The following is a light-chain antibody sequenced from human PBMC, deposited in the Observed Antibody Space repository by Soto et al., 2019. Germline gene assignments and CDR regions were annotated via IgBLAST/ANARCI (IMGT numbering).Light chain of an antibody. CDR2: GVS. CDR1: SSDVCDYHY. Sequence: QSALTQPASVSGSPGQSITISCTGTSSDVCDYHYVSWYQQHPGKAPKLIIYGVSNRPSGISNRFSGSKSGNTASLTISGLQAEDEADYYCSSYTSTNTLVFGGGTKVTVL. J-gene: IGLJ2*01. CDR3: SSYTSTNTLV. V-gene: IGLV2-14*01.